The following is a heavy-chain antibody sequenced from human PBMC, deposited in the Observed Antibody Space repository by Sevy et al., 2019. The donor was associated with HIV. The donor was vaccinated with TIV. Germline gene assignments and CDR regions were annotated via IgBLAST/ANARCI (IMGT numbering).Heavy chain of an antibody. CDR2: IRQDGSDK. V-gene: IGHV3-7*01. CDR1: GFTFSSYW. J-gene: IGHJ4*02. Sequence: AGSLRLSCVASGFTFSSYWMTWVRQAPGRGLEWVANIRQDGSDKFYVDSVKGRFTISRDNAKNSLYLQMNSLRAEDTAVYYCARFEDYWGQGTLVTVSS. CDR3: ARFEDY.